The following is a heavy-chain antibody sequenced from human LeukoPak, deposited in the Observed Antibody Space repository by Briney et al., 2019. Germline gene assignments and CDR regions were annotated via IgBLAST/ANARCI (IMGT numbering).Heavy chain of an antibody. CDR1: GFTVSSNY. D-gene: IGHD7-27*01. V-gene: IGHV3-53*01. J-gene: IGHJ3*01. Sequence: GGSLRLSCAASGFTVSSNYMSWVRQAPGKGLEWVSVIYKGGSTYYADSVKGRFTISRDNSKNTLYLQMNSLRAEDTAVYYCAREDDSWGPNNLDLWGQGTMVTVSS. CDR3: AREDDSWGPNNLDL. CDR2: IYKGGST.